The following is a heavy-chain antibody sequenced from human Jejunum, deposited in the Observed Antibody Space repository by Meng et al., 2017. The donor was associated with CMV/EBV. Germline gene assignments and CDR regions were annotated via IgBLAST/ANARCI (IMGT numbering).Heavy chain of an antibody. D-gene: IGHD1-26*01. V-gene: IGHV3-74*01. CDR1: GFTLNSYW. J-gene: IGHJ6*02. Sequence: GFTLNSYWMKWVRKAPGKGLVWVSRINRDGTSTTYADSVKGRFTFSRDNAKSTLYLQLNSLRAEDTAVFYCARGGASDYYYYGLDVWGQGTTVTVSS. CDR2: INRDGTST. CDR3: ARGGASDYYYYGLDV.